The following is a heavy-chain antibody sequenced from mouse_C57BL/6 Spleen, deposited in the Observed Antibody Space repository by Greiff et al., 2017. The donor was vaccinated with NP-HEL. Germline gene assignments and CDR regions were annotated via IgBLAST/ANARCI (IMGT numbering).Heavy chain of an antibody. D-gene: IGHD2-12*01. CDR2: INPNNGGT. V-gene: IGHV1-22*01. Sequence: EVQLQQSGPELVKPGASVKLSCKASGYTFTDYNMHWVKQSHGKSLEWIGYINPNNGGTSYNQKFKGKATLTVNKSSSTAYMELRSLTSEDYAVYYCARGYYSECVGFAYWGQGTLVTVSA. CDR1: GYTFTDYN. J-gene: IGHJ3*01. CDR3: ARGYYSECVGFAY.